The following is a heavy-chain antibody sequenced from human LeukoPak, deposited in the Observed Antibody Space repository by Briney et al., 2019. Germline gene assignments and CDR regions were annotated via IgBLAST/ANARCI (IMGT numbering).Heavy chain of an antibody. Sequence: ASVKVSCKASGYTFTSYDINWVRQATGQGLEWMGWINPNSGGTNYAQKFQGRVTMTRDTSISTAYMELSRLRSDDTAVYYCARGTYCDSSGYYPNFDYWGQGTLVTVSS. CDR2: INPNSGGT. D-gene: IGHD3-22*01. CDR3: ARGTYCDSSGYYPNFDY. V-gene: IGHV1-2*02. J-gene: IGHJ4*02. CDR1: GYTFTSYD.